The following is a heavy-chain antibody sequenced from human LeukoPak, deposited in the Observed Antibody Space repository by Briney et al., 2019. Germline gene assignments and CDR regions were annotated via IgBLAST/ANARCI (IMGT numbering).Heavy chain of an antibody. Sequence: PSETLSLTCAVYGGSFSGYYWSWIRQPPGKGLEWIGEINHSGSTNYNPSLKSRVTISVDTSKNQFSLKLSSVTAADTAVYYCARVGRGDRWGQGTLVTVSS. D-gene: IGHD1-26*01. J-gene: IGHJ4*02. CDR3: ARVGRGDR. CDR2: INHSGST. CDR1: GGSFSGYY. V-gene: IGHV4-34*01.